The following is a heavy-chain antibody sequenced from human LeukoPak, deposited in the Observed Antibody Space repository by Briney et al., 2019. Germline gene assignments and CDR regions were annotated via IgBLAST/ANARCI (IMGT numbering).Heavy chain of an antibody. CDR1: GFTFSSYA. CDR3: AKGMGATIVYYYYAMDV. V-gene: IGHV3-23*01. Sequence: GGSLRLSCAASGFTFSSYAMSWVRQAPGKGLEWVSAISGNGERTYYVDSEKGRLTISRDNSKNTLYLQMNSLRADDTAVYYCAKGMGATIVYYYYAMDVWGQGTTVTVSS. D-gene: IGHD1-26*01. CDR2: ISGNGERT. J-gene: IGHJ6*02.